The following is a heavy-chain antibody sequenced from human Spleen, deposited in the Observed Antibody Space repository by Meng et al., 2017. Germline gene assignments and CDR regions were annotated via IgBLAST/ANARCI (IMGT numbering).Heavy chain of an antibody. CDR3: ASTVWGGYRGGDY. CDR2: INSDGDTI. Sequence: GGSLRLSCAASGFTFSSYEMNWVRQAPGRGLEWISHINSDGDTIYYAASVKGRFTISRDNAKNSLYLQMNSLRAEDTALYYCASTVWGGYRGGDYWGQGTLVTVSS. CDR1: GFTFSSYE. D-gene: IGHD3-16*02. J-gene: IGHJ4*02. V-gene: IGHV3-48*03.